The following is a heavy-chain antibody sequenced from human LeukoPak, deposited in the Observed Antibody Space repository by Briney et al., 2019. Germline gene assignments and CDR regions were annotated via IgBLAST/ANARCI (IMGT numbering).Heavy chain of an antibody. CDR3: ASLTTAEAFDI. J-gene: IGHJ3*02. Sequence: PSETLSLTCTVSGGSLSIYYWSWLRQPPGKGLEWIGYIYDSGSTNYNPSLKSRVTISVDTSKNQFSLKLSSVTAADTAVYYCASLTTAEAFDIWGQGTMVTVSS. CDR1: GGSLSIYY. V-gene: IGHV4-59*01. D-gene: IGHD3-22*01. CDR2: IYDSGST.